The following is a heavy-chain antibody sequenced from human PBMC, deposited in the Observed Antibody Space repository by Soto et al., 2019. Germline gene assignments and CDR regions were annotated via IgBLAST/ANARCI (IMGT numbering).Heavy chain of an antibody. J-gene: IGHJ3*02. Sequence: SVKLSCTASGGTFSSYAIIWVRQAPGQGLEWMGGIIPIFGTANYAQKFQGRVPITSDKSTSTAYMELSSLRSEDTAVYYCARESFYYYDSSGYRPDAFDIWGQGTMVTVSS. CDR2: IIPIFGTA. CDR1: GGTFSSYA. D-gene: IGHD3-22*01. CDR3: ARESFYYYDSSGYRPDAFDI. V-gene: IGHV1-69*06.